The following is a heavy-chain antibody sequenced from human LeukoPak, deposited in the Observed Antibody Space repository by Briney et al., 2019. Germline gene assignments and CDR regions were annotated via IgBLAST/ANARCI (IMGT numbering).Heavy chain of an antibody. D-gene: IGHD6-13*01. CDR1: GYSISSGYY. CDR2: IYHSGST. V-gene: IGHV4-38-2*02. CDR3: ARDIAAAGENYFDY. J-gene: IGHJ4*02. Sequence: SETLSLTCTVSGYSISSGYYWGWIRQPPGKGLEWIGSIYHSGSTYYNPSLKSRVTISVDTSKNQFSLKLSSVTAADTAVYYCARDIAAAGENYFDYWGQGTLVTVSS.